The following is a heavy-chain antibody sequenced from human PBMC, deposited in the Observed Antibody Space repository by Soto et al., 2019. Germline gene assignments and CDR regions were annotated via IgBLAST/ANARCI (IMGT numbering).Heavy chain of an antibody. CDR2: INHSGST. D-gene: IGHD2-15*01. J-gene: IGHJ4*02. CDR1: GGSFSGYY. Sequence: QVQLQQWGAGLLKPSETLSLTCAVYGGSFSGYYWSWICQPPGKGLEWIGEINHSGSTNYNPSLKSRVTISVDTSKNQFSLKLSSVTAADTAVYYCARGVGYCSGGSCLYFDYWGQGTLVTVSS. V-gene: IGHV4-34*01. CDR3: ARGVGYCSGGSCLYFDY.